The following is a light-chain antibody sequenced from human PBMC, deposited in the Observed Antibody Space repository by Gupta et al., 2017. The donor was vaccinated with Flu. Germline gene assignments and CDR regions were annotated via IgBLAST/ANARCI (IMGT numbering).Light chain of an antibody. V-gene: IGKV1-39*01. CDR2: AAS. CDR1: QSISNY. CDR3: QQNYSIPGT. Sequence: PSSLSASVGDRVTITCRASQSISNYLNCYQQKPGKAPKVLIYAASSLQSGVPSRFSGSGSGTDFTLTISSLQPEDFATYYGQQNYSIPGTFGQGTKVEIK. J-gene: IGKJ1*01.